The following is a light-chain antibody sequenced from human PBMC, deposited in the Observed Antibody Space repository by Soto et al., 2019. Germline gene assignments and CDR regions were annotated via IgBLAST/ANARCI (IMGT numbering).Light chain of an antibody. Sequence: QSVLTQPPSVSAAPGQEVTISCSGSSSNISDNSVSWYQQLPGTAPKLLSYDDNKRPSGIPDRFSGSKSGTSATLGITGFQTGDEADYYCGSWDSSLSAYVFGTGTKVTVL. CDR3: GSWDSSLSAYV. V-gene: IGLV1-51*01. CDR2: DDN. J-gene: IGLJ1*01. CDR1: SSNISDNS.